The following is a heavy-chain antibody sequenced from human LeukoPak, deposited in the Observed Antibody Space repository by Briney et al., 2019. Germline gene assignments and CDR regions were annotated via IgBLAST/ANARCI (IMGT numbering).Heavy chain of an antibody. Sequence: ASETLSLTCTVSGGSTSTYYWGWMRQPAGKGLEWIGRIYSSGTTNYNPSLKSRVTISLDTSKNQFSLKLTFVTAADTAVYYCARGGKEYGGKLDYWGQGTLVTVSS. CDR2: IYSSGTT. J-gene: IGHJ4*02. V-gene: IGHV4-4*07. CDR3: ARGGKEYGGKLDY. D-gene: IGHD4-23*01. CDR1: GGSTSTYY.